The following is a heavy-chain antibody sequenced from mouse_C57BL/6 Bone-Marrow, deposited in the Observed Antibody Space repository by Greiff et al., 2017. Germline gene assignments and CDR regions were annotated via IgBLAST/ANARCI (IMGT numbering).Heavy chain of an antibody. CDR1: GYIFTSYW. D-gene: IGHD1-1*01. CDR2: IYPGTGTT. Sequence: QVQLQQSGAELVRPGTSVKLSCKTSGYIFTSYWIPWVKQRSGQGLECIARIYPGTGTTYYNEKFKGKATLTADKSSSTAYIQLSSLKSEDSAVYFCAREEITTYAMDYWGQGTSVTVSS. V-gene: IGHV1S132*01. CDR3: AREEITTYAMDY. J-gene: IGHJ4*01.